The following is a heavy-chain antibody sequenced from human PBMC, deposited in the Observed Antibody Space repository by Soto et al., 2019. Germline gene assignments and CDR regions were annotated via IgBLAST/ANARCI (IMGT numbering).Heavy chain of an antibody. CDR2: ISSGSDYI. CDR3: ARIMPHDTGGKYGMDV. Sequence: PGGSLRLSCVASGFSFSSYSMNWVRQAPGKGLEWVSAISSGSDYIYYADSVKGRFTISRDNAKNSLYVQMNSLRAEDTAVYYCARIMPHDTGGKYGMDVWGQGTTVTVSS. J-gene: IGHJ6*02. CDR1: GFSFSSYS. D-gene: IGHD5-18*01. V-gene: IGHV3-21*01.